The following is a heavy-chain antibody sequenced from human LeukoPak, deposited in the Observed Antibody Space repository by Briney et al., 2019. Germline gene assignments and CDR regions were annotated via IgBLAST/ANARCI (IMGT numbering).Heavy chain of an antibody. V-gene: IGHV3-23*01. CDR2: LSGSGGTT. CDR3: AKGGSTSRVTTSRVVFGYYYYLDV. D-gene: IGHD4-17*01. CDR1: GFTFSSHA. J-gene: IGHJ6*03. Sequence: QAGGSLRLSCAASGFTFSSHAMSWVRQAPGKGLEWVSSLSGSGGTTYHADSVKGRFSISRDNSKNTLYLQLNSLRAEDTAVYYCAKGGSTSRVTTSRVVFGYYYYLDVWGKGTPVTVSS.